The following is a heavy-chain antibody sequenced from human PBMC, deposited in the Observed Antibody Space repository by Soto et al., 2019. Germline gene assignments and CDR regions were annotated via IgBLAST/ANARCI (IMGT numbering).Heavy chain of an antibody. J-gene: IGHJ4*02. CDR2: ISAYNGNT. D-gene: IGHD3-10*01. V-gene: IGHV1-18*01. CDR1: GYTFTSYG. Sequence: QVQLVQSGAEVKKPGASVKVSCKASGYTFTSYGISWVRQAPGQGLEWMGWISAYNGNTNYALKLQGRVTMTTDTSTGDAYMELGSQRSDNTAVYYCASGWFGEFVYYFDYWGQGTLVTVSS. CDR3: ASGWFGEFVYYFDY.